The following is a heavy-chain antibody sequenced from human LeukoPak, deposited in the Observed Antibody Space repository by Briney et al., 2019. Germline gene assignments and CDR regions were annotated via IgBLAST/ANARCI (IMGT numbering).Heavy chain of an antibody. CDR2: IYYSGST. V-gene: IGHV4-39*07. CDR3: ARDYLGGNPDAFDI. Sequence: SETLSLTCTVSGDSISSSSYYWGWLRQPPGKEREWIGSIYYSGSTYYNPPLNSRVTISVDTYKNQFSLKLSSVTAADTAVYYCARDYLGGNPDAFDIWGQGTMVTVSS. CDR1: GDSISSSSYY. J-gene: IGHJ3*02. D-gene: IGHD4-23*01.